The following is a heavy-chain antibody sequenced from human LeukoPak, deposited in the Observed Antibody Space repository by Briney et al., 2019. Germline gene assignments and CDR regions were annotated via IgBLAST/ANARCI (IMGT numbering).Heavy chain of an antibody. CDR2: ISGSGGST. V-gene: IGHV3-23*01. D-gene: IGHD4-17*01. CDR1: GFTFSSYA. CDR3: AKDRTRMTTVTSFDY. J-gene: IGHJ4*02. Sequence: HPGGSLRPSCAASGFTFSSYAMSWVRQAPGKGLEWVSAISGSGGSTYYADSVKGRFTISRDNSKNTLYLQMNSLRAEDTAVYYCAKDRTRMTTVTSFDYWGQGTLVTVSS.